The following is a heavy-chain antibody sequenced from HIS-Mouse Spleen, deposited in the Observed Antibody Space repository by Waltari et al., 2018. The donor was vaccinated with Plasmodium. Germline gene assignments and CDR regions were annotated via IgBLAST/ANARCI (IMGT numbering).Heavy chain of an antibody. CDR3: AKVIAARDY. Sequence: EVQLLESGGGLVQPGVSLRLSCAASGFTFHSYPLCWVRQAPGKGLEWVSAISGSGGSTYYADSVKGRFTISRDNSKNTLYLQMNSLRAEDTAVYYCAKVIAARDYWGQGTLVTVSS. V-gene: IGHV3-23*01. D-gene: IGHD6-25*01. J-gene: IGHJ4*02. CDR2: ISGSGGST. CDR1: GFTFHSYP.